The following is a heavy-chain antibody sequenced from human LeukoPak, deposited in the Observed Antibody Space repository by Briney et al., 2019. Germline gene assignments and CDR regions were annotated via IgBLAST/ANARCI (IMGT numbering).Heavy chain of an antibody. CDR2: ISGSGGST. J-gene: IGHJ4*02. V-gene: IGHV3-23*01. CDR1: GFTFSSYA. Sequence: GGSLRHSCAASGFTFSSYAMSWVRQAPGKGLEWVSAISGSGGSTYYADSVKGRFTISRDNSKNTLYLQMNSLRAEDTAVYYCAKGVSAIVATRSGEALDYWGQGTLVTVSS. D-gene: IGHD5-12*01. CDR3: AKGVSAIVATRSGEALDY.